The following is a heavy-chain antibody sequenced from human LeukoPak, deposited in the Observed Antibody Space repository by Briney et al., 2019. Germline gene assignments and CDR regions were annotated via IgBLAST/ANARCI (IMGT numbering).Heavy chain of an antibody. D-gene: IGHD2-15*01. CDR3: VRGIVVVAQLGYYFYYMDV. J-gene: IGHJ6*03. Sequence: SETLSLTCTASGGSISSGSYYWSWIRQPAGKGLEGVGRIYTSGSTNYNPSLKSRVTISADTSKNQFSLKLSSVTAADTAVYYCVRGIVVVAQLGYYFYYMDVWGKGTTVTISS. CDR2: IYTSGST. CDR1: GGSISSGSYY. V-gene: IGHV4-61*02.